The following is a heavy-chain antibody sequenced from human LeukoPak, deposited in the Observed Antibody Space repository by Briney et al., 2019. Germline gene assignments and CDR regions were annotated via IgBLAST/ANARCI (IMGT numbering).Heavy chain of an antibody. CDR3: ARDKGVVVPAAKVSRPPVAFDI. J-gene: IGHJ3*02. CDR1: GFIFSNAW. Sequence: GGSLRLSCAASGFIFSNAWMSWVRQAPGKGLEGVGRIKSKTDGGTTDYAAPVKGRFTSSRDDSKNTLYLQMSSLKTEDTAVYYCARDKGVVVPAAKVSRPPVAFDIWGQGTMVTVSS. D-gene: IGHD2-2*01. V-gene: IGHV3-15*01. CDR2: IKSKTDGGTT.